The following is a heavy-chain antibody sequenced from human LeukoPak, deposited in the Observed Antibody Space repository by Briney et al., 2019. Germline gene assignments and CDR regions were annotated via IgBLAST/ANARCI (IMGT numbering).Heavy chain of an antibody. V-gene: IGHV1-8*03. D-gene: IGHD2-15*01. CDR2: MNPNSGNT. CDR3: ARGVYCSGGSCYGKIDY. CDR1: GYTFTSYD. Sequence: GASVKVSCKASGYTFTSYDINWVRQATGQGLEWMGWMNPNSGNTGYAQKFQGRVTITRNTSISTAYMELSSLRSEDTAVYYCARGVYCSGGSCYGKIDYWGQGTLVTVSS. J-gene: IGHJ4*02.